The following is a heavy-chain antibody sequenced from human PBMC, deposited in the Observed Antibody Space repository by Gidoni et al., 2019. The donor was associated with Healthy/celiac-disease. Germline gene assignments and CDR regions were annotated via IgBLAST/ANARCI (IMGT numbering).Heavy chain of an antibody. CDR1: GYSISSGYY. V-gene: IGHV4-38-2*02. CDR3: ARDRVVGSSSRDY. CDR2: IYHSGST. J-gene: IGHJ4*02. Sequence: QVQLQESGPGLVKPSETLSLTCAVSGYSISSGYYWGWIRQPPGKGLEWIGSIYHSGSTYYNPSLKSRVTISVDTSKNQFSLKLSSVTAADTAVYYCARDRVVGSSSRDYWGQGTLVTVSS. D-gene: IGHD6-13*01.